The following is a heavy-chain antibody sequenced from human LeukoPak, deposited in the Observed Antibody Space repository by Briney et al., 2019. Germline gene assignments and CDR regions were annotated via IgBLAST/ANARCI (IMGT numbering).Heavy chain of an antibody. Sequence: GGSLRLSCAASGFTVSTNDMSWVRQAPGKGPEWVSVIYSGGSTYYTDSVKGRFTISRDNSRNTVYLQMNSLRTEDTAVYYCARRQYFDDWGQGTLVTASS. CDR2: IYSGGST. J-gene: IGHJ4*02. CDR3: ARRQYFDD. CDR1: GFTVSTND. V-gene: IGHV3-66*04.